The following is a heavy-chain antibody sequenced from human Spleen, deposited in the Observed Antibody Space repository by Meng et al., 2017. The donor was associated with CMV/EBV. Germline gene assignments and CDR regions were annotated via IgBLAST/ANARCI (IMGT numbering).Heavy chain of an antibody. CDR3: AREVVVYSCSLLDY. D-gene: IGHD6-6*01. CDR1: GFTFSSYA. CDR2: ISYDGSNN. J-gene: IGHJ4*02. Sequence: GESLKISCAASGFTFSSYAMHWVRQAPGKGLQWVAVISYDGSNNYYADSVKGRFTITRDNAKNSLHLQMNSLRAEDKAVSYCAREVVVYSCSLLDYWGQGTLVTVSS. V-gene: IGHV3-30-3*01.